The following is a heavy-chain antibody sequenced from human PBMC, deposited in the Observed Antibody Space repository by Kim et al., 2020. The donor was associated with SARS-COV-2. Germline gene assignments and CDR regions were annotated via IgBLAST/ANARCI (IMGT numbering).Heavy chain of an antibody. CDR1: GFTFSNYE. CDR2: IDSSGNTI. Sequence: GGSLRLSCAASGFTFSNYEMNWVRQAPGKGLEWVSHIDSSGNTIYYADSVKGRFTISRDNAKNSLCLQMNSLRAEDTAVYYCARANAFNWNDGYYFDYWGQRTLFTVSS. D-gene: IGHD1-1*01. J-gene: IGHJ4*02. CDR3: ARANAFNWNDGYYFDY. V-gene: IGHV3-48*03.